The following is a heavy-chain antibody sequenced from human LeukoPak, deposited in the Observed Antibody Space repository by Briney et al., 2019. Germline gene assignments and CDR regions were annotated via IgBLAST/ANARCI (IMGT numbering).Heavy chain of an antibody. CDR1: GFNIVGYS. V-gene: IGHV3-21*01. CDR3: ARGGSGDHFKIFDS. J-gene: IGHJ5*01. Sequence: PEGSLRLSCAASGFNIVGYSLSWVRQAPGKGLEWVSTMSTTGAHTAYVDSVTGRFTISRDNDNNSLFLQMSSLRVEDTAVYYCARGGSGDHFKIFDSWGQGTRVIVSS. CDR2: MSTTGAHT. D-gene: IGHD3-10*01.